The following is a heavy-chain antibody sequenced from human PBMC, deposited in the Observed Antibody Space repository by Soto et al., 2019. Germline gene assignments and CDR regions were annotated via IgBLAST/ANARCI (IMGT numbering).Heavy chain of an antibody. CDR2: IYPGDSDT. D-gene: IGHD3-3*01. Sequence: PGESLKISCKGSGYSFTSYWIGWVRQMPGKGLEWMGIIYPGDSDTRYSPSFQGQVTISAGKSISTAYLPWSSLKASDTAMYYCATHATNFGVVGPIYSYYYGVDDWGQGNMVTVSS. V-gene: IGHV5-51*01. CDR3: ATHATNFGVVGPIYSYYYGVDD. J-gene: IGHJ6*02. CDR1: GYSFTSYW.